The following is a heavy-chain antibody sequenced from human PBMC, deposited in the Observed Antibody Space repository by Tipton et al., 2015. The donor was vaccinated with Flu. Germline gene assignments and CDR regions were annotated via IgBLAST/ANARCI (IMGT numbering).Heavy chain of an antibody. CDR1: GFSIRSSNYC. CDR3: ARGRYCSSGTCDAFDL. Sequence: TLSLTCAVSGFSIRSSNYCWGWIRQPPGKGLEWIGYIYHNGNTYYNPSLKSRVTISVDRSTNQVSLMLSSVTAADTAVYYCARGRYCSSGTCDAFDLWGQETMVTVSS. CDR2: IYHNGNT. V-gene: IGHV4-30-2*01. D-gene: IGHD2-15*01. J-gene: IGHJ3*01.